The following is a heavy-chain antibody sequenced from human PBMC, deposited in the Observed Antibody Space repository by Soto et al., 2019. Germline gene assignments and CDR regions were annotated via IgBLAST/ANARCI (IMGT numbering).Heavy chain of an antibody. CDR2: ISYDGNNK. J-gene: IGHJ4*02. D-gene: IGHD1-1*01. Sequence: GGSLRLSCGASGFTFSSYTMHWVRQAPGEGLEWVAVISYDGNNKFYADSVKGRFTISRDSSSQTLYLQMNSLRPDDTAMYYCARDGVSSTDYTWNYGTYFDYWGPGALVTVSS. CDR1: GFTFSSYT. V-gene: IGHV3-30*03. CDR3: ARDGVSSTDYTWNYGTYFDY.